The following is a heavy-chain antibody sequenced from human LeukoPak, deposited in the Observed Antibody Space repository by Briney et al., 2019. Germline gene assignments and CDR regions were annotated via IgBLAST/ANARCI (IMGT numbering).Heavy chain of an antibody. CDR1: GYTFTVYY. CDR2: INPNSGGT. V-gene: IGHV1-2*02. CDR3: ARASLIRLGELSLIGY. J-gene: IGHJ4*02. Sequence: ASVKVSCKASGYTFTVYYMHWVRQAPGQGLEWMGWINPNSGGTNYAQKFQGRVTMTRDTSISTAYMELSRLRSDDTAVYYCARASLIRLGELSLIGYWGQGTLVTVSS. D-gene: IGHD3-16*02.